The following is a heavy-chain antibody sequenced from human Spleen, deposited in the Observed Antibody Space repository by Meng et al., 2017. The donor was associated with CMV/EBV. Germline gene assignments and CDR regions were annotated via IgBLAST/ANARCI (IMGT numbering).Heavy chain of an antibody. CDR1: GYTFTSYD. D-gene: IGHD2-15*01. V-gene: IGHV1-8*01. J-gene: IGHJ4*02. CDR2: MNANSGNT. Sequence: ASVKISCKAAGYTFTSYDINWVRQATGQGLEWMGWMNANSGNTGYAQKFQGRVTMTRNTSISTAYMELSRLRSEDTAVYYCARDGGPTGGDYWGQGTLVTVSS. CDR3: ARDGGPTGGDY.